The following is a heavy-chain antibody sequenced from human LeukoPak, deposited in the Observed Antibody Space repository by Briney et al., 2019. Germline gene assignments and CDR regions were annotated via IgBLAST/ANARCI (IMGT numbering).Heavy chain of an antibody. J-gene: IGHJ4*02. CDR1: GDSINSYH. D-gene: IGHD3-22*01. V-gene: IGHV4-4*07. CDR2: VHISGST. Sequence: SETLSLTCTVSGDSINSYHWSWIRQSAGKGLQWIGRVHISGSTNYNPPLRSRVAISMDKSKNQFSLKLNSVTAADTAVYYCARDDSSRDGSGGYHDWGQGTLVTVSS. CDR3: ARDDSSRDGSGGYHD.